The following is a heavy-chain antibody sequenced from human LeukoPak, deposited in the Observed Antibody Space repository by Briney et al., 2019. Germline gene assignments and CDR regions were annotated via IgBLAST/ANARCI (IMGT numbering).Heavy chain of an antibody. V-gene: IGHV1-18*01. J-gene: IGHJ3*02. Sequence: ASVKVSCKASGYTFTSYGISWVRQAPGQGLEWMGWISAYNGNTDYAQKLQGRVTMTTDTSTSTAYMELRSLRSGYTAVYYCATDACNPGSGWSIVVCASAIWGKATMVTASS. D-gene: IGHD6-19*01. CDR1: GYTFTSYG. CDR3: ATDACNPGSGWSIVVCASAI. CDR2: ISAYNGNT.